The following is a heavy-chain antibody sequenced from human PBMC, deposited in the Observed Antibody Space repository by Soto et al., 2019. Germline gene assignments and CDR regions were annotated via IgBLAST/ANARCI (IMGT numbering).Heavy chain of an antibody. CDR3: ARGDYHDTSGPFSDAFDV. CDR2: ISGSGGST. Sequence: PGGSLRLSCAASGFTFNTYAMSWVRQAPGKGLEWVSIISGSGGSTYYADSVKGRFTISRDNSKNTLYLQMNSLRAEDTAVYYCARGDYHDTSGPFSDAFDVWGQGTMVTVSS. CDR1: GFTFNTYA. V-gene: IGHV3-23*01. D-gene: IGHD3-22*01. J-gene: IGHJ3*01.